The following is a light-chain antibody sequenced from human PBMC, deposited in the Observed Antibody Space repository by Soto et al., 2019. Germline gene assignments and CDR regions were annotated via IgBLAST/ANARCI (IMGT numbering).Light chain of an antibody. CDR2: EAS. V-gene: IGLV2-23*01. Sequence: QSVLTQPASVSGSPGQSITISCTGTSSDVGIYNLFSWYQFHPGKAPKLMIYEASKRPSGVSNRFSGSKSVNTASLTISGLQAEDEADYYCCSYAGSGTFYVFGTGTKLTVL. J-gene: IGLJ1*01. CDR3: CSYAGSGTFYV. CDR1: SSDVGIYNL.